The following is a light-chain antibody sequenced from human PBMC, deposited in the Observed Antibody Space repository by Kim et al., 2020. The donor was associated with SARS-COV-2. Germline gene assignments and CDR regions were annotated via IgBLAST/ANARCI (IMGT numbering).Light chain of an antibody. Sequence: DVQMTQSPLSLPASIGDRVTITCRASQGVGNYVAWFQQRPGRAPKSLIYGVSTLQSGVPSKFSGSGSGTDFTLTISTVQPEDFATYYCQQYNNYPITFGQGTRLEIK. CDR1: QGVGNY. J-gene: IGKJ5*01. CDR3: QQYNNYPIT. V-gene: IGKV1-16*02. CDR2: GVS.